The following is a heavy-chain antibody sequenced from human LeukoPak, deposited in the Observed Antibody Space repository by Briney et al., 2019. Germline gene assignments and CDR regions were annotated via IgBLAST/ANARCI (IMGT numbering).Heavy chain of an antibody. J-gene: IGHJ4*02. Sequence: SETLSLTCDVSGGSITRTNYWTWVRQPPGKGLEWIGEVNLQGSTNYNPSLMGRVAISVDTSENHVSLQLTSVTAADTAVYYCAREGGPYRPLDYSGQGTLVTVS. CDR2: VNLQGST. V-gene: IGHV4-4*02. CDR1: GGSITRTNY. CDR3: AREGGPYRPLDY.